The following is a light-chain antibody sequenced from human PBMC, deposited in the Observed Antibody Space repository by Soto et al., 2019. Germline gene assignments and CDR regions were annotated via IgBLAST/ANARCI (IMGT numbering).Light chain of an antibody. CDR1: SSDVGGYNY. J-gene: IGLJ3*02. Sequence: QPVLTQPRSVSGSPGQSVTISCTGTSSDVGGYNYVSWYQQHPGKAPKLMIYDVSKRPSGVPDRFSGSKSGNTASLTISGLQAEDEADYYCCSYAGSYTFGFGGGTQLTVL. CDR2: DVS. CDR3: CSYAGSYTFG. V-gene: IGLV2-11*01.